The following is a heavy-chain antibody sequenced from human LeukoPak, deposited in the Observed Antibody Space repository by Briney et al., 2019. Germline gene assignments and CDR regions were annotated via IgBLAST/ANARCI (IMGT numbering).Heavy chain of an antibody. J-gene: IGHJ6*03. CDR2: MNPNSGNT. V-gene: IGHV1-8*01. D-gene: IGHD2-15*01. CDR1: GYTFTSYD. Sequence: ASVKVSCKASGYTFTSYDINWVRQATGQGLEWMGWMNPNSGNTGYAQKFQGRVTMTRNTSISTAYMELSSLRSEDTAVYYCARGYCSGGSCQNYYYYMDVWGKGTTVTVSS. CDR3: ARGYCSGGSCQNYYYYMDV.